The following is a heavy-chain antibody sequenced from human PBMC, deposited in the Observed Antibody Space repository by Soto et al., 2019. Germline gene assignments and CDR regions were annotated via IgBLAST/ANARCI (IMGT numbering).Heavy chain of an antibody. Sequence: EVQLVESGGGLVQPGGSLTLSCVASGFTLSSYWMHWVRQAPGKGLVWVSRINADGGTTYYVDSVRGRFTASRDNAKNTIYLQMNSLTADATDVYYCARPQFSSTNYYLDVWGKGTAVTVSS. J-gene: IGHJ6*03. D-gene: IGHD6-6*01. CDR1: GFTLSSYW. V-gene: IGHV3-74*01. CDR2: INADGGTT. CDR3: ARPQFSSTNYYLDV.